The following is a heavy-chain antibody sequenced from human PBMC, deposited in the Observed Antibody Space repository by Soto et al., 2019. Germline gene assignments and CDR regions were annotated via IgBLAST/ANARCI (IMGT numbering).Heavy chain of an antibody. D-gene: IGHD6-19*01. Sequence: QLQLQESGPGLVKPSETLSLTCTVSGGSISSSSYYWGWIRQPPGKGLEWIGSIYYSGSTSYNPSLQSRLTISVATSTHQFSLKLSSVTAADTAVYYSARQTATYSSGWYGLKFDPWGQGTLVTVSS. CDR1: GGSISSSSYY. J-gene: IGHJ5*02. CDR2: IYYSGST. CDR3: ARQTATYSSGWYGLKFDP. V-gene: IGHV4-39*01.